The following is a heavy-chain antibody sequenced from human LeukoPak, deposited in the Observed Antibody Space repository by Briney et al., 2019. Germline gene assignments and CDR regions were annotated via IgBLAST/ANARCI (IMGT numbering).Heavy chain of an antibody. D-gene: IGHD5-18*01. V-gene: IGHV4-34*01. Sequence: SETLSLTCAVYGGSFSGYYWSWIRQPPGKGLEWIGEINHSGSTNYNPSLKSRVTISVDTSKNQFSLKLSSVTAADTAVYYCARDLGGVGLRYSYHVWGQGTLVTVSS. CDR3: ARDLGGVGLRYSYHV. CDR1: GGSFSGYY. J-gene: IGHJ4*02. CDR2: INHSGST.